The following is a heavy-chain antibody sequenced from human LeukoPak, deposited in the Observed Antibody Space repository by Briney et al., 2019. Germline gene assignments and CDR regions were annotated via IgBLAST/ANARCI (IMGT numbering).Heavy chain of an antibody. V-gene: IGHV4-59*01. CDR2: IYYSGST. J-gene: IGHJ2*01. CDR3: ARSYYYDSSGYYNVYWYFDL. Sequence: SETLSLTCTVSGGSISSYYWSWILQPPGKGLEWIGYIYYSGSTNYNPSLKSRVTISVDTSKNQFSLKLSSVTAADTAVYYCARSYYYDSSGYYNVYWYFDLWGRGTLVTVSS. D-gene: IGHD3-22*01. CDR1: GGSISSYY.